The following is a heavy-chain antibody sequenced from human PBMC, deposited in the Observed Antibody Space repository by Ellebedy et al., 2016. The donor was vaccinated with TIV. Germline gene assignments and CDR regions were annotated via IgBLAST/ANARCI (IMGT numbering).Heavy chain of an antibody. CDR1: GFTFSIFA. V-gene: IGHV3-23*01. D-gene: IGHD3-22*01. CDR3: AKRDSSGYYYARLFDY. J-gene: IGHJ4*02. CDR2: ISASGEST. Sequence: GGSLRLSCAASGFTFSIFAMSWVRQAPGKGLEWVSTISASGESTYYAGSVTGRFTISRDNAKNPLYLQMNSLRAEDTAVYYCAKRDSSGYYYARLFDYWGQGTLVTVSS.